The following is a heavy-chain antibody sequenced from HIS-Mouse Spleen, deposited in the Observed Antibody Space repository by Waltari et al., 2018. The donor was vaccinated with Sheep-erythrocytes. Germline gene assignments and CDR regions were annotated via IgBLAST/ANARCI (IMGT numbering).Heavy chain of an antibody. CDR1: GFTFSSYS. CDR2: ISSSSSYI. CDR3: ARDTGTDAFDI. J-gene: IGHJ3*02. V-gene: IGHV3-21*01. D-gene: IGHD1-1*01. Sequence: EVQLVESGGGLVKPGGSLRLSCAASGFTFSSYSMNWVRQAPGKGLEWCSSISSSSSYIYYADSVKGRFTISRDNAKNSLYLQMNSLRAEDTAVYYCARDTGTDAFDIWGQGTMVTVSS.